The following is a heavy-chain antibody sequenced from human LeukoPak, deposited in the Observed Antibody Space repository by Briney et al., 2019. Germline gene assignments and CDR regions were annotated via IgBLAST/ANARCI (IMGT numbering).Heavy chain of an antibody. CDR3: GKDGGQYSSGPEFDP. D-gene: IGHD6-19*01. CDR1: GLVFSNTA. CDR2: ISGGGERT. V-gene: IGHV3-23*01. J-gene: IGHJ5*02. Sequence: GGSLSLSCAASGLVFSNTAMNWARQSPGRGLEWVSAISGGGERTFYADSVKGRFTISRDNSKNMVYLQMNSLRADDTAIYYCGKDGGQYSSGPEFDPRGQGALVTVSS.